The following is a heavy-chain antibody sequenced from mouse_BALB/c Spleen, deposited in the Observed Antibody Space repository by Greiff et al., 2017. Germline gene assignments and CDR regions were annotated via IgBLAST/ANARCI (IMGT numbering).Heavy chain of an antibody. V-gene: IGHV1-9*01. CDR2: ILPGSGST. Sequence: VKLVESGAELMKPGASVKISCKATGYTFSSYWIEWVKQRPGHGLEWIGEILPGSGSTNYNEKFKGKATFTADTSSNTAYMQLSSLTSEDSAVYYCALMDAMDYWGQGTTVTVSS. D-gene: IGHD1-1*02. CDR3: ALMDAMDY. J-gene: IGHJ4*01. CDR1: GYTFSSYW.